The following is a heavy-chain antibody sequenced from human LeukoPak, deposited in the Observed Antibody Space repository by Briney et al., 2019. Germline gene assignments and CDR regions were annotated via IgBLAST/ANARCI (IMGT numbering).Heavy chain of an antibody. Sequence: GGSLRLSCAASGFTFSTYTMKWVRQAPGKGLEWVSYISSSSSSIKYADSVKGRFTISRDNAKNSLYLQMNSLRDEDTAVYYCARSRGNDYWGQGTLVTVSS. CDR2: ISSSSSSI. CDR1: GFTFSTYT. V-gene: IGHV3-48*02. J-gene: IGHJ4*02. CDR3: ARSRGNDY.